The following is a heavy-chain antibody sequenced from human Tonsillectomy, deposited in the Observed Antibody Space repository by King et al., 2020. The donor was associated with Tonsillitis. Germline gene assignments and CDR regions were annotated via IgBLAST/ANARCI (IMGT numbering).Heavy chain of an antibody. Sequence: VQLVQSGAEVKKPGASVKVSCKASGYTFTSYDINWVRQATGQGLEWMGWMNPNSGNTGYAQKFQGRVTMTRNTSISTPYMELSSLRSEDTAVYYCARGSYYYDSSGYTPPAYWGQGTLVTVSS. V-gene: IGHV1-8*01. CDR1: GYTFTSYD. CDR3: ARGSYYYDSSGYTPPAY. J-gene: IGHJ4*02. CDR2: MNPNSGNT. D-gene: IGHD3-22*01.